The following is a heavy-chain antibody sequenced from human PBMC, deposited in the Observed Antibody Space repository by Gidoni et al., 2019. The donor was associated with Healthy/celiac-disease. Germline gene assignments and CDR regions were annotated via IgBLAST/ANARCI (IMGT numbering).Heavy chain of an antibody. J-gene: IGHJ6*03. D-gene: IGHD3-3*01. CDR1: GYSFTSYW. V-gene: IGHV5-51*03. CDR3: ARNVESPYYYMDV. CDR2: IYPGDSDT. Sequence: EVQLVQSGAEVKKPGESLKISCKGSGYSFTSYWIGWVRQMPGKGLEWMGIIYPGDSDTRYSPSFQGQVTIAADKSISTAYLQWSSRKASDTAMYYCARNVESPYYYMDVWGKGTTVTVSS.